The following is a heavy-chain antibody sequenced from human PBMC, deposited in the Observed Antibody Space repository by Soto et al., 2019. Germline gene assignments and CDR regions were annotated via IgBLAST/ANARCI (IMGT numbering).Heavy chain of an antibody. Sequence: GGSLRLSCAASGFTFSSYAMNWVRQAPGKGLEWVSAISGSGGSTYYADSVKGRFTISRDNSKNTLYLQMNSLRAEDTAVYYCAKVGGAGSYSYYYGMDVWGQGTTVTVSS. CDR2: ISGSGGST. J-gene: IGHJ6*02. V-gene: IGHV3-23*01. CDR3: AKVGGAGSYSYYYGMDV. CDR1: GFTFSSYA. D-gene: IGHD3-10*01.